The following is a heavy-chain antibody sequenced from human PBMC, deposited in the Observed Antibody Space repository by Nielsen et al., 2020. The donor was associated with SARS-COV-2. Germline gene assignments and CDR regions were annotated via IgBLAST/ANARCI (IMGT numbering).Heavy chain of an antibody. CDR2: ISSSSSTI. Sequence: GGSLRLSCAASGFTFSSYSMNWVRQAPGKGLEWVSYISSSSSTIYYADSVKGRFTISRDNAKNSLYLQMNSLRAEDTAVYYCAREGEYYDILTGYYITSYYFDYWGQGTLVTVSS. J-gene: IGHJ4*02. CDR3: AREGEYYDILTGYYITSYYFDY. V-gene: IGHV3-48*04. D-gene: IGHD3-9*01. CDR1: GFTFSSYS.